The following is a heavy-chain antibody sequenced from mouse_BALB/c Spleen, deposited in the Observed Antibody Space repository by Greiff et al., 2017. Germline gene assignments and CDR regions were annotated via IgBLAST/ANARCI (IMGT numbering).Heavy chain of an antibody. D-gene: IGHD2-4*01. J-gene: IGHJ4*01. Sequence: QVQLKQSGPGLVAPSQSLSITCTVSGFSLTSYGVHWVRQPPGKGLEWLGVIWAGGSTNYNSALMSRLSISKDNSKSQVFLKMNSLQTDDTAMYYCATYDYHVPHAMDYWGQGTSVTVSS. CDR1: GFSLTSYG. V-gene: IGHV2-9*02. CDR2: IWAGGST. CDR3: ATYDYHVPHAMDY.